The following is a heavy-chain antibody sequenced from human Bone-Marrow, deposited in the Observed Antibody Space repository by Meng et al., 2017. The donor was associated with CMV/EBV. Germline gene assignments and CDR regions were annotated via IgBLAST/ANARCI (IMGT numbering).Heavy chain of an antibody. CDR3: AKAPYSNYEPYWDH. D-gene: IGHD4-11*01. J-gene: IGHJ4*02. CDR2: ISSSSSTI. Sequence: GESLKISCAASGFTFSSYSMNWVRQAPGKGLEWVSYISSSSSTIYYADSVKGRFTIPRDNSKNTLYLQMNSLRAEDTAVYYCAKAPYSNYEPYWDHWGQGTLVTVSS. CDR1: GFTFSSYS. V-gene: IGHV3-48*01.